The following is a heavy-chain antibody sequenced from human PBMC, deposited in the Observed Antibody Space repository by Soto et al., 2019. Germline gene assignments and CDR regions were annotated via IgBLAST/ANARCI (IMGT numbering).Heavy chain of an antibody. CDR2: INPNSGGT. V-gene: IGHV1-2*04. D-gene: IGHD6-13*01. J-gene: IGHJ4*02. CDR1: GYTFTGYY. Sequence: ASVKVSCKASGYTFTGYYMHWVRQAPGQGLEWMGWINPNSGGTNYAQKFQGWVTMTRDTSISTAYMELSRLRSDDTAMYYCARGSPIAAAGYYDYWGQGTLVTVSS. CDR3: ARGSPIAAAGYYDY.